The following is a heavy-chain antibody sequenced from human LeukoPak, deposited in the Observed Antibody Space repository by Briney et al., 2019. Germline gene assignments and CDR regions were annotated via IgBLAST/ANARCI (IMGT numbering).Heavy chain of an antibody. CDR3: ARDETPYY. J-gene: IGHJ4*02. CDR2: IRYDGSNK. V-gene: IGHV3-30*02. Sequence: GGSLRLSCAASGFTFSSYGMHWVRQAPGKGLEWVAFIRYDGSNKYYADSVKARFIISRDNSKNSLYLQMNSLRAEDTAVYYCARDETPYYWGQGTLVTVSS. CDR1: GFTFSSYG.